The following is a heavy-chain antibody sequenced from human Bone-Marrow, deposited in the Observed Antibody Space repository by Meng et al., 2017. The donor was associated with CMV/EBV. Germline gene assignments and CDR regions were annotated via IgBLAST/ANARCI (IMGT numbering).Heavy chain of an antibody. D-gene: IGHD6-19*01. CDR2: ISSSSTYI. V-gene: IGHV3-21*01. Sequence: GESLKISCAASGFTFNSYSMNWVRQAPGKGLEWVSSISSSSTYISYADSVRGRFTISRDNAKSSLSLQMDSLRAEDTALYYCARFVRGGAVAGAGRYYYGMDVWGQGTPVTVSS. CDR1: GFTFNSYS. J-gene: IGHJ6*02. CDR3: ARFVRGGAVAGAGRYYYGMDV.